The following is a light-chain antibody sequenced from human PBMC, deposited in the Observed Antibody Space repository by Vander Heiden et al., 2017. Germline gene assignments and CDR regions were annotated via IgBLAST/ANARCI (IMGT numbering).Light chain of an antibody. CDR3: QQYGGSPYT. CDR1: QSVSSSY. V-gene: IGKV3-20*01. CDR2: GAS. J-gene: IGKJ2*01. Sequence: EIVLMQSPGTLSLSPGERATLSCRASQSVSSSYLAWYQQKPGQAPRLLIYGASTRATGIPDRFSGSGSGTDFTLTISRLEPEDFAVYFCQQYGGSPYTFGQGTKLEIK.